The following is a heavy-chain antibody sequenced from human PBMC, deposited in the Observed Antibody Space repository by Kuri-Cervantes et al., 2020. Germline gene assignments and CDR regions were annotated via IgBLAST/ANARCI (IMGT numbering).Heavy chain of an antibody. J-gene: IGHJ4*02. V-gene: IGHV4-30-2*01. CDR2: IYHSGST. CDR1: GGSISSGGYS. D-gene: IGHD6-19*01. Sequence: SETLSLTCAVSGGSISSGGYSWSWIRQPPGKGLEWIGYIYHSGSTYYNPSLKSRVTISVDRSKNQFSLKLSSVTAADTAVYYCARNRYSSGWYERGFDYWGQGTLVTVSS. CDR3: ARNRYSSGWYERGFDY.